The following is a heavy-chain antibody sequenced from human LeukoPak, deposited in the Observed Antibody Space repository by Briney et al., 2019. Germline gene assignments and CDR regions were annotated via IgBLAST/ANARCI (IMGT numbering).Heavy chain of an antibody. D-gene: IGHD3-22*01. CDR1: GFTFSSYG. Sequence: GGSLRLSCAASGFTFSSYGMSWVRQAPGKGLEWVSAISGSGGSTYYADSVKGRFTISRDNSKNTLYLQMNSLRAEDTAVYYCAKDPPYYYDSSGYGGGAFDIWGQGTMVTVSS. CDR3: AKDPPYYYDSSGYGGGAFDI. V-gene: IGHV3-23*01. CDR2: ISGSGGST. J-gene: IGHJ3*02.